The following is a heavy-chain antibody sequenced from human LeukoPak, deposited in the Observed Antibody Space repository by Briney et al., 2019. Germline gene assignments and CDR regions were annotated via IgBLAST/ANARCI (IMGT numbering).Heavy chain of an antibody. CDR3: ARERQWLVHTGFDY. Sequence: PSETPSLTCAVYGGSFSGYYWSWIRQPPGKGLEWIGEINHSGSTNYNPSLKSRVTISVDTSKNQFSLKLSSVTAADTAVYYCARERQWLVHTGFDYWGQGTLVTVSS. CDR2: INHSGST. D-gene: IGHD6-19*01. V-gene: IGHV4-34*01. CDR1: GGSFSGYY. J-gene: IGHJ4*02.